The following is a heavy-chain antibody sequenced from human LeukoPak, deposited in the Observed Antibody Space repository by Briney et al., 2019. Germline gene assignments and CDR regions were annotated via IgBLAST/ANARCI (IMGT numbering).Heavy chain of an antibody. CDR1: GFTFSDYY. V-gene: IGHV3-11*01. Sequence: AGSLSLSCAVSGFTFSDYYMSWICQAPGKGLEWVSYISSSGSTISYADSVKGRFTISWDNAKNSLYLQMNGLKAEDTAVYYCARDNGGRLQGIDYWGQGTLVTVSS. D-gene: IGHD5-24*01. CDR2: ISSSGSTI. CDR3: ARDNGGRLQGIDY. J-gene: IGHJ4*02.